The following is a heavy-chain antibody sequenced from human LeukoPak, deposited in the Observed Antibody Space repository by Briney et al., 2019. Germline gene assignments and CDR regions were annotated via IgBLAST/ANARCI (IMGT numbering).Heavy chain of an antibody. V-gene: IGHV3-30*03. J-gene: IGHJ4*02. CDR3: ALNSGLDY. Sequence: GRPLRLSCAASGFTFSSYGMHWVRQAPGKGLEWVAVISYDGSNKYYADSVKGRFTISRDNSKNTLYLQMNSLRAEDTAVYYCALNSGLDYWGQGTLVTVAS. CDR2: ISYDGSNK. CDR1: GFTFSSYG. D-gene: IGHD1-26*01.